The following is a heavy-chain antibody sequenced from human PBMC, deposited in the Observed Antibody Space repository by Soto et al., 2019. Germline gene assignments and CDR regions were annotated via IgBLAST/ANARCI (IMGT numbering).Heavy chain of an antibody. CDR1: GFTFSSYS. V-gene: IGHV3-21*01. J-gene: IGHJ6*02. CDR2: ISSSSSYI. CDR3: VRSLNDDRQYCSSTSCYRGYYYGMDV. D-gene: IGHD2-2*02. Sequence: EVQLVESGGGLVKPGGSLRLSCAASGFTFSSYSMNWVRQAPGKGLEWVSSISSSSSYIYYADSVKGRFTISRDNAKNSLYLQMNSLRAEDTAVYYCVRSLNDDRQYCSSTSCYRGYYYGMDVWGQGTTVTVSS.